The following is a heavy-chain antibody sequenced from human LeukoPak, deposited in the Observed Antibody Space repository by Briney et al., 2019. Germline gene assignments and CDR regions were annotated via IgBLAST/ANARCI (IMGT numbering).Heavy chain of an antibody. V-gene: IGHV3-23*01. J-gene: IGHJ5*02. Sequence: GGSLRLSCAASGFTFSSYAMSWVRQAPGKGLEWVSAISGSGGSTYYAGSVKGRFTISRDNSKNTLYLQMNSLRAEDTAVYYCANAALKYCSGGSCYFSDRWGQGTLVTVSS. CDR3: ANAALKYCSGGSCYFSDR. CDR1: GFTFSSYA. CDR2: ISGSGGST. D-gene: IGHD2-15*01.